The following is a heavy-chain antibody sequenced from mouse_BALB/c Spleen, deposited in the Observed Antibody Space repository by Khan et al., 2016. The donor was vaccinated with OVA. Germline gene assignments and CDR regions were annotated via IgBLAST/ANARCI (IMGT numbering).Heavy chain of an antibody. Sequence: QVQLKQSGPGLVAPSQSLSITCTISGFSLTNYGVHWVRQPPGKGLEWLVVIWSDGNTTYNSALKSRLSISKDNSKSQVFLKMNSLQTDDTAMYYGARQPYYHYYIMDYWGQGTSVTVSS. CDR2: IWSDGNT. V-gene: IGHV2-6-1*01. D-gene: IGHD2-10*01. CDR3: ARQPYYHYYIMDY. CDR1: GFSLTNYG. J-gene: IGHJ4*01.